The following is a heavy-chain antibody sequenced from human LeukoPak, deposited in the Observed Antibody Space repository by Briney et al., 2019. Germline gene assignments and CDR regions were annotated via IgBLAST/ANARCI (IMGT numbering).Heavy chain of an antibody. Sequence: GGSLRLSCAASGFTFSSYWMSWVRQAPGKGLEWVAFIRYDGNNKNYADSEKGRFTISRDNAKNSLYLQMNSLRAEDTAVYYCAELGITMIGGVWGKGTTVTISS. V-gene: IGHV3-30*02. CDR3: AELGITMIGGV. CDR1: GFTFSSYW. D-gene: IGHD3-10*02. J-gene: IGHJ6*04. CDR2: IRYDGNNK.